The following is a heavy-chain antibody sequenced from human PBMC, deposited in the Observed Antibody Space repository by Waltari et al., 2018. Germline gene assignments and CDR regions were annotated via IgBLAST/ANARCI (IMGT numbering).Heavy chain of an antibody. CDR2: IYYSGST. J-gene: IGHJ4*02. Sequence: QLQLQESGPGLVKPSETLSLTCTVSGGSISSSSYYWGWIRQPPGKGLEWIGSIYYSGSTDDNPSLKRRVTISVDTSKNQFSLKLSAVTAADTAVYYCARDEPVGARLGTLGYWGQGTLVTVSS. D-gene: IGHD1-26*01. CDR1: GGSISSSSYY. CDR3: ARDEPVGARLGTLGY. V-gene: IGHV4-39*07.